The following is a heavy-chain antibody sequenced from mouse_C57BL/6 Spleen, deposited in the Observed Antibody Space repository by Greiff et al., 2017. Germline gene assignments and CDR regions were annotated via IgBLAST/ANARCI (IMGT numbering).Heavy chain of an antibody. CDR1: GYTFTDYE. Sequence: QVQLQQSGAELVRPGASVTLSCKASGYTFTDYEMHWVKQTPVHGLEWIGAIEPETGGTAYNQKFKGKAILTADKSSSTAYMELRSLTSEDSAVYYCTRKGRYGNYDYWGQGTTLTVSS. V-gene: IGHV1-15*01. D-gene: IGHD2-10*02. J-gene: IGHJ2*01. CDR3: TRKGRYGNYDY. CDR2: IEPETGGT.